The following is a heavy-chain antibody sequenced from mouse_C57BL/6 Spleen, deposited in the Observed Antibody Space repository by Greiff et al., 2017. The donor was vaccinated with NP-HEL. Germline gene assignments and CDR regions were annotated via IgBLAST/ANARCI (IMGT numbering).Heavy chain of an antibody. CDR3: ARREWDCYFDV. Sequence: QVQLQQSGAELVRPGSSVKLSCKASGYTFTSYWMDWVKQRPGQGLEWIGNIYPSDSETHYNQKFKDKATLTVDKSSSTAYMQLSSLTSVDSAVYYCARREWDCYFDVWGTGTTVTVSS. V-gene: IGHV1-61*01. CDR1: GYTFTSYW. CDR2: IYPSDSET. J-gene: IGHJ1*03.